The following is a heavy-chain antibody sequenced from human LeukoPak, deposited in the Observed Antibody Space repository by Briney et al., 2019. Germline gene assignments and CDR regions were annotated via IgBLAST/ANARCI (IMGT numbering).Heavy chain of an antibody. Sequence: ASVKVSCKASGYTFTSYAMNWVRQAPGQGLEWMGWINTNTGNPTYAQGFTGRFVFSLDTSVSTAYLQISSLKAEDTAVYYCARDGVYYGSGSYYHFPNFAFDIWGQGTMVTVSS. D-gene: IGHD3-10*01. CDR2: INTNTGNP. CDR3: ARDGVYYGSGSYYHFPNFAFDI. CDR1: GYTFTSYA. J-gene: IGHJ3*02. V-gene: IGHV7-4-1*02.